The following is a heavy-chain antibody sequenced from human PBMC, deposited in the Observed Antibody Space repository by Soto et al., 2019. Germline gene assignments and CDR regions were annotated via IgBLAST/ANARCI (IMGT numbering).Heavy chain of an antibody. J-gene: IGHJ4*02. CDR2: INPNSGGT. CDR3: ARDRGGSEGGGPGDY. Sequence: QVQLVQSGAEVKKPGASVKVSCKASGYTFTGYYMHWVRQAPGQGLEWMGWINPNSGGTNYAQKLQGWVTMARDTSIGTAYRELGRLRADDTAVYYCARDRGGSEGGGPGDYWGQGTLVTVSS. D-gene: IGHD3-10*01. V-gene: IGHV1-2*04. CDR1: GYTFTGYY.